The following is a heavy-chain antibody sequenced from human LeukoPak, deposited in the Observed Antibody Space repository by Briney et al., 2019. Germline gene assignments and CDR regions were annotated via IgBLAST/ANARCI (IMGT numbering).Heavy chain of an antibody. CDR3: ARIPLGYSGAYYFDY. J-gene: IGHJ4*02. CDR2: ISSSGSV. CDR1: RGSISGSIRSYY. V-gene: IGHV4-4*09. D-gene: IGHD5-12*01. Sequence: SETLSLTCTVSRGSISGSIRSYYWSWLRQPPGKGLEWIGYISSSGSVNDNPSLRSRVTISVDTSKNQFFLNLSSVSAADTAVYYCARIPLGYSGAYYFDYWGQGTLVTVS.